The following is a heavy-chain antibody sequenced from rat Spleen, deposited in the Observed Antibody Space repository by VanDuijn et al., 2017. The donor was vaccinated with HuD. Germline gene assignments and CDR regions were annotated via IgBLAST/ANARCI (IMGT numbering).Heavy chain of an antibody. D-gene: IGHD1-2*01. V-gene: IGHV5-22*01. CDR3: AKDLRQLGVMDA. J-gene: IGHJ4*01. CDR2: IKFEDFTP. Sequence: EVQLVESGGGLVQPGRSMKLSCAASGFTFSMYYMAWVRQAPKKGLEWVASIKFEDFTPYYRDSVKGRFTASRDDAKNTQFLQMDSLRSEDTATYYCAKDLRQLGVMDAWGQGASVTVSS. CDR1: GFTFSMYY.